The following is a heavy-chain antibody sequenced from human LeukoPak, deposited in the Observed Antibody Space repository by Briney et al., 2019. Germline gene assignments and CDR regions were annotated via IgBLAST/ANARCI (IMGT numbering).Heavy chain of an antibody. V-gene: IGHV4-30-2*01. Sequence: SETLSLTCAVSGGSISSGGYSRSWIRQPPGKGLEWIGYIYHSGSTYYNPSLKSRVTISVDRSKNQFSLKLSSVTAADTAVYYCARAGGCSSTSCYWGNDAFDIWGQGTMVTVSS. J-gene: IGHJ3*02. CDR3: ARAGGCSSTSCYWGNDAFDI. CDR1: GGSISSGGYS. CDR2: IYHSGST. D-gene: IGHD2-2*01.